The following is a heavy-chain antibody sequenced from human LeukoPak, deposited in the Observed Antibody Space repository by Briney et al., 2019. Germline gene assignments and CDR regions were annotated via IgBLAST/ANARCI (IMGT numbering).Heavy chain of an antibody. Sequence: PGGSLRLSCAASGFTFSSYAMSWVRQAPGKGLEWVSAISGSGGSTYYADSVKGRFTISRDNSQNTLYLQMHSLRAEDTAIYYCAKKAQLTSPGNYFDYWGQGTLVTVSS. J-gene: IGHJ4*02. CDR3: AKKAQLTSPGNYFDY. CDR2: ISGSGGST. D-gene: IGHD1-1*01. V-gene: IGHV3-23*01. CDR1: GFTFSSYA.